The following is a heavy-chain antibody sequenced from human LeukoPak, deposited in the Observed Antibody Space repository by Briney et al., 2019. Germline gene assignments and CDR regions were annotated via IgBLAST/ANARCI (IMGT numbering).Heavy chain of an antibody. Sequence: ASVKVSCKASGYTFYNNGISWVRQAPGQGLEWMGWISAYTGNTNYAQNFQGRVTMTADTSASTASMELRNLRSDDTAVYYCARAGNAWNAYHDFWGQGTLVTVSS. CDR1: GYTFYNNG. CDR3: ARAGNAWNAYHDF. CDR2: ISAYTGNT. V-gene: IGHV1-18*01. J-gene: IGHJ4*02. D-gene: IGHD1-1*01.